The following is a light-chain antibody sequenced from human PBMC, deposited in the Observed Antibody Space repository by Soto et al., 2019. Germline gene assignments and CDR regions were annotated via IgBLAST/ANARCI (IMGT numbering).Light chain of an antibody. J-gene: IGLJ1*01. Sequence: QSVLTQPPSASGTPGPRDTLSCYGSSSNIGSYPVYWYQQLPGTAPKLLINGDDQRPSGVPERFSASKSGTSASLAISGLRSEDEADYYCAAWDASLSGHVFGAGTKVTVL. CDR1: SSNIGSYP. CDR2: GDD. CDR3: AAWDASLSGHV. V-gene: IGLV1-47*02.